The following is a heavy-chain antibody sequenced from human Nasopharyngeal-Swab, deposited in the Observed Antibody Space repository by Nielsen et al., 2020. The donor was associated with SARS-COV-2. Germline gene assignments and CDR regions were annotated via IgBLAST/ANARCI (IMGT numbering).Heavy chain of an antibody. CDR2: INPSGGST. Sequence: ASVKVSCKASGYTFTSYYMHRVRQAPGQGLEWMGIINPSGGSTSYAQKFQDRVTMTRDTSTSTAYMQLRSLRSADTAVYYCARGIGVLRVLEWSHMDVWGKGTTVTVSS. D-gene: IGHD3-3*01. CDR3: ARGIGVLRVLEWSHMDV. J-gene: IGHJ6*03. V-gene: IGHV1-46*01. CDR1: GYTFTSYY.